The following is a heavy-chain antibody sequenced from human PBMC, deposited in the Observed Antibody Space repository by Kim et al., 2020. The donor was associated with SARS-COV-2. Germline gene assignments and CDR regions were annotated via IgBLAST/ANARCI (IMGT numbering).Heavy chain of an antibody. V-gene: IGHV3-48*02. J-gene: IGHJ3*02. CDR3: ARESDLPHDPLTGTFDI. Sequence: VKGRFTISRDNAKNSLYLQMNSLRDEDTAVYYCARESDLPHDPLTGTFDIWGQGTMVTVSS. D-gene: IGHD7-27*01.